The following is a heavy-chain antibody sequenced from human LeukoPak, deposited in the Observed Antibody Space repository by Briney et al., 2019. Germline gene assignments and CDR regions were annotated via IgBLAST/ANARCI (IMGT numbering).Heavy chain of an antibody. CDR3: AREISVVVAATLYYYYGMDV. D-gene: IGHD2-15*01. CDR1: GFTFSSYA. CDR2: IKQDGSEK. J-gene: IGHJ6*02. Sequence: GGSLRLSCAASGFTFSSYAMHWVRQAPGKGLEWVANIKQDGSEKYYVDSVKGRFTISRDNAKNSLYLQMNSLRAEDTAVYYCAREISVVVAATLYYYYGMDVWGQGTTVTVSS. V-gene: IGHV3-7*01.